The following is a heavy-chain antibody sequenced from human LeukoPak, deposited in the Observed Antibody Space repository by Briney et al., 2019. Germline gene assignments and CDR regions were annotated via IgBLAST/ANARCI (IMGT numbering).Heavy chain of an antibody. D-gene: IGHD3-10*01. Sequence: PSETLSLTCTVSGRSISSSSYYWGWIRQPPGKGLEWIGSIYYSGSTYYNPSLKSRVTISVDTSKNQFSLKLSSVTAADTAVYYCARHADSGLWFGELLHLDYWGQGTLVTVSS. CDR3: ARHADSGLWFGELLHLDY. CDR1: GRSISSSSYY. CDR2: IYYSGST. V-gene: IGHV4-39*01. J-gene: IGHJ4*02.